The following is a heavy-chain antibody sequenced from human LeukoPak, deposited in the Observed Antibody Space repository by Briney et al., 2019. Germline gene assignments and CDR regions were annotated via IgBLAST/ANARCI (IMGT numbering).Heavy chain of an antibody. V-gene: IGHV4-59*01. CDR1: GGSIRSYY. D-gene: IGHD3-10*01. Sequence: SETLSLTCTVSGGSIRSYYWSWIRQPPGKGLEWIGYIYYSGSTNYNPSLKSRVTISVDTSKNQFSLKLSSVTAADTAVYYCARGGYYGSGSYPYYFDYWGQGTLVTVSS. J-gene: IGHJ4*02. CDR3: ARGGYYGSGSYPYYFDY. CDR2: IYYSGST.